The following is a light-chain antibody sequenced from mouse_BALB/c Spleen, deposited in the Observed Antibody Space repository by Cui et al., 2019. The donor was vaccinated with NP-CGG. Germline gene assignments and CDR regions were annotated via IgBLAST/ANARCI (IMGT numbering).Light chain of an antibody. CDR3: ALWYSNHWV. J-gene: IGLJ1*01. CDR2: GIN. Sequence: QAVVTQESALTTSPGETVTLTCRSSTGAVTTSNYANWVQEKPDHLFTGLIGGINNRTPGVPARFSGSLIGDKAALTITGAQTEDEAIYFCALWYSNHWVFGGGTKLTAL. V-gene: IGLV1*01. CDR1: TGAVTTSNY.